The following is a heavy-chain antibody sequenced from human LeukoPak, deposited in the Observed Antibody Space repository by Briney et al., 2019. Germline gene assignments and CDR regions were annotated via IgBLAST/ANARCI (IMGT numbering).Heavy chain of an antibody. Sequence: GGSLRLSCTGSGFTFGDYAISWVRQAPGKGLEWVSSISGSSSYIYYTDSVKGRFTVSRDNAKNSLSLQMNSLRVEDTAVYYCARGSSNVAARNNWFDPWGQGTLVTVSS. V-gene: IGHV3-21*01. D-gene: IGHD6-6*01. CDR3: ARGSSNVAARNNWFDP. J-gene: IGHJ5*02. CDR1: GFTFGDYA. CDR2: ISGSSSYI.